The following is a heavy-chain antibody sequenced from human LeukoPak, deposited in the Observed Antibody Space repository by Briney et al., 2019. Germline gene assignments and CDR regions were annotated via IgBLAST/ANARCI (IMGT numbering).Heavy chain of an antibody. J-gene: IGHJ4*02. Sequence: GGSLRLSCAASGFTFSSYWMSWVRQAPGKGLEWVANIKQDGSEKYYVDSVKGRFTISRDNAKNSLYLQMNSLRAEDTAVYYCARDGPREYQLLYYFDYWGQGTLVTASS. V-gene: IGHV3-7*03. CDR1: GFTFSSYW. CDR3: ARDGPREYQLLYYFDY. D-gene: IGHD2-2*01. CDR2: IKQDGSEK.